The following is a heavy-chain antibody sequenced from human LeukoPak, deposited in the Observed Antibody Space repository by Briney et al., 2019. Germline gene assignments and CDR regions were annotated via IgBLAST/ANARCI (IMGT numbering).Heavy chain of an antibody. V-gene: IGHV3-23*01. CDR3: AKAVRSMVTGGGYFDS. D-gene: IGHD3-10*01. Sequence: ETLSLTCTVSGGSISSSSYYWGWIRQPPGKGLEWVSSLSGGGDSRYYADSVMGRFTISRDNSKNTLYLQMNSLRAEDTAVYYCAKAVRSMVTGGGYFDSWGQGTLVTVSS. CDR2: LSGGGDSR. J-gene: IGHJ4*02. CDR1: GGSISSSSYY.